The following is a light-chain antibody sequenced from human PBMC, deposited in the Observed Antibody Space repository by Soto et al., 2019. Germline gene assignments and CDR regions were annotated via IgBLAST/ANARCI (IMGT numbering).Light chain of an antibody. CDR1: SSDVGSYNL. J-gene: IGLJ1*01. CDR2: EVS. CDR3: CSYAGSSTFSYV. V-gene: IGLV2-23*02. Sequence: QSVLTQPASVSGSPGQSITISCTGTSSDVGSYNLVSWYQQHPGKAPKLMIYEVSKRPSGVSNRFSGSKSGNTASLTISGLQAEDEADYYCCSYAGSSTFSYVFGTGTKV.